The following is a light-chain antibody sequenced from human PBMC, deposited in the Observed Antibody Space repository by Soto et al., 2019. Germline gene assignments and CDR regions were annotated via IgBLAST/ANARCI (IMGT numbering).Light chain of an antibody. CDR1: QSISSW. CDR3: QHYNSYSEA. V-gene: IGKV1-5*01. Sequence: DVHMTQSPSTLSASVGYRFTITCRASQSISSWLAWYQQKPGKAPKALTYDASSLESGVPSRFRGSGSGTEFTLTISSLQPDDFETYYCQHYNSYSEAFGQGTKVDIK. CDR2: DAS. J-gene: IGKJ1*01.